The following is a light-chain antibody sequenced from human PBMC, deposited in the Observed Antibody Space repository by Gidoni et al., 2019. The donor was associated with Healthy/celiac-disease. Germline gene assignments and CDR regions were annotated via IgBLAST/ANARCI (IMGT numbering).Light chain of an antibody. CDR2: DAS. J-gene: IGKJ1*01. Sequence: EIALTQSPATLSLSPGERATLSCRASQSVSSYLAWYQQKPGQAPRLLIYDASNRAPGIPARFSGSGSGTDFTLTISSLEHEDFAVYYCQQRSNWHPWTFGQGTKMEIK. V-gene: IGKV3-11*01. CDR1: QSVSSY. CDR3: QQRSNWHPWT.